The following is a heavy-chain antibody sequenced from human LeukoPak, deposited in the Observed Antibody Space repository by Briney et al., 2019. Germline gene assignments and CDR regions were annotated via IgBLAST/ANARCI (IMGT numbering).Heavy chain of an antibody. CDR2: INPSDDST. Sequence: ASVKVSCKASGYTFNSSHMHRVRQAPGQGLEWMGIINPSDDSTRYAQKFQGRVTMTKDTSTNTVYMHLSSLSSDDTAVYYCARAYYESSAYRHAVYFDYWGQGTLVTVSS. CDR1: GYTFNSSH. CDR3: ARAYYESSAYRHAVYFDY. J-gene: IGHJ4*02. D-gene: IGHD3-22*01. V-gene: IGHV1-46*02.